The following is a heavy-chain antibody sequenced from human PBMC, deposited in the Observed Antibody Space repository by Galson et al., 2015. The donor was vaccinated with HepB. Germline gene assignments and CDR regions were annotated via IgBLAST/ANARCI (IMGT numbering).Heavy chain of an antibody. CDR3: ARGHYSSGWWGY. CDR2: INSDGSST. Sequence: SLRLSCAASGFTFSSYWMHWVRQAPGKGLVWVSRINSDGSSTSYADSVKGRFTISRDNAKNTLYLQMNSLRAEDTAVYYCARGHYSSGWWGYWGQGTLVTVSS. J-gene: IGHJ4*02. V-gene: IGHV3-74*01. CDR1: GFTFSSYW. D-gene: IGHD6-19*01.